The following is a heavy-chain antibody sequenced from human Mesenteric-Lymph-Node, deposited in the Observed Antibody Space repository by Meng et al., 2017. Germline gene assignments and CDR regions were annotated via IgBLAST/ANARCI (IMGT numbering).Heavy chain of an antibody. CDR2: INHSGST. D-gene: IGHD3-10*01. CDR1: GGSFSGSY. V-gene: IGHV4-34*01. Sequence: VPLQQGGAGLLKPSETLSPTCAVYGGSFSGSYWSWIRQPPGKGLEWIGEINHSGSTNYNPSLKSRVTISVDTSKNQFSLKLSSVTAADTAVYYCARVYYYGSGDWYFDLWGRGTLVTVSS. CDR3: ARVYYYGSGDWYFDL. J-gene: IGHJ2*01.